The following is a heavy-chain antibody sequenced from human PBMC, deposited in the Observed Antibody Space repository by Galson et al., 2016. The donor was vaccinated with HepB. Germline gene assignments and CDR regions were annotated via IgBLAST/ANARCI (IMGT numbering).Heavy chain of an antibody. V-gene: IGHV4-4*02. Sequence: SLTCGVSGASIKNNNWWSWVRQSPGQGLEWIGEIYRSGGTNYKPSLKSRVTMSIDKSKNQFSLRLTSVTAADTAVYYCARGKEDQDGYDFWGQGTLVTVSS. CDR3: ARGKEDQDGYDF. CDR2: IYRSGGT. D-gene: IGHD2-15*01. J-gene: IGHJ4*02. CDR1: GASIKNNNW.